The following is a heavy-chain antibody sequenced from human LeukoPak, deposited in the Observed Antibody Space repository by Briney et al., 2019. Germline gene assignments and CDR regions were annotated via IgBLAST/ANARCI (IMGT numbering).Heavy chain of an antibody. CDR3: ARDPSYSSSWYAVGPWFDP. D-gene: IGHD6-13*01. V-gene: IGHV4-4*07. CDR1: GGSISSYY. Sequence: SETLSLTCTVSGGSISSYYWSWIRQPAGKGLEWIGRIYTSGSTNYNPSLKSRVTMPVDTSKNQFSLKLSSVTAADTAVYYCARDPSYSSSWYAVGPWFDPWGQGTLVTVSS. CDR2: IYTSGST. J-gene: IGHJ5*02.